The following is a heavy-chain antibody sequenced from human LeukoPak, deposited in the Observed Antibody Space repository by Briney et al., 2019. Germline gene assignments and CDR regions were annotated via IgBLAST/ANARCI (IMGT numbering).Heavy chain of an antibody. CDR2: IYNDGSRM. CDR1: EINLSTYG. D-gene: IGHD3-9*01. V-gene: IGHV3-30*02. CDR3: AKEGAPFYDISNWFDP. Sequence: GGSLRLSCAASEINLSTYGMHWVRQPPGKGLEWMAFIYNDGSRMFHADSVKGRFTISRDNSKNTLYLQMNSLTTEDTAVYYCAKEGAPFYDISNWFDPWGQGTLVTVSS. J-gene: IGHJ5*02.